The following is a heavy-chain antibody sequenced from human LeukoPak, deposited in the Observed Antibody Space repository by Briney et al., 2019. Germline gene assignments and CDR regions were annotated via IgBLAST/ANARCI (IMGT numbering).Heavy chain of an antibody. Sequence: GGSLRLSCAASGFSFSSYAMSWVRQTPGKGLEWVSSTGGSGGSKHYTDSVKGRFTISRDNSKSTLYLQMNSLRAEDTAVYYCAKGPRKTLIRGDWYFDLWGRGTLVTVSS. V-gene: IGHV3-23*01. CDR3: AKGPRKTLIRGDWYFDL. CDR1: GFSFSSYA. J-gene: IGHJ2*01. CDR2: TGGSGGSK. D-gene: IGHD3-10*01.